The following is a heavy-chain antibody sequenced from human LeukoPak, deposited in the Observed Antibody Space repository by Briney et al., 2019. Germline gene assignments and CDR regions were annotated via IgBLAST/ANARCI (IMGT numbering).Heavy chain of an antibody. J-gene: IGHJ3*02. Sequence: GGSLRLSCAASGFTFSSYAMSWVRQAPGKGLEWVSAISGSGGSTYYADSVKGRFTISRDNSKNTLYLQMNSLRAEDTAVYYCAKPVSVNGYGDFFAFDIWGQGTMVTVSS. D-gene: IGHD4-17*01. CDR3: AKPVSVNGYGDFFAFDI. CDR2: ISGSGGST. CDR1: GFTFSSYA. V-gene: IGHV3-23*01.